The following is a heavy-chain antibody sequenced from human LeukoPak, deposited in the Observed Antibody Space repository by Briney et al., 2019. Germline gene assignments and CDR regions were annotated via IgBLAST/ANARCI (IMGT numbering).Heavy chain of an antibody. Sequence: SQTLSLTCTVSGGSISSGSYYWSWIRQPAGKGLEWIGRIYTSASTNYNPSLKSRVTISVDTSKNQFSLKLSSVTAADTAVYYCARAWYSSGWTPGAFDIWGQGTMVTVSS. D-gene: IGHD6-19*01. CDR3: ARAWYSSGWTPGAFDI. V-gene: IGHV4-61*02. CDR1: GGSISSGSYY. J-gene: IGHJ3*02. CDR2: IYTSAST.